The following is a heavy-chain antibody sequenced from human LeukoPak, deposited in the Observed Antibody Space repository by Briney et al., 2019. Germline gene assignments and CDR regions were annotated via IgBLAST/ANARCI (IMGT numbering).Heavy chain of an antibody. CDR2: MYSGGST. J-gene: IGHJ4*02. V-gene: IGHV3-66*01. CDR3: ARASMRMATAGLVDY. D-gene: IGHD5-24*01. CDR1: GFTVSSNS. Sequence: GGSLRLSCAASGFTVSSNSMSWVRQAPGKGLEWVSVMYSGGSTFYADSVKGRFTISRDNSKNTLYLQMNSLRAEDTAVYYCARASMRMATAGLVDYWGRGTLVTVSS.